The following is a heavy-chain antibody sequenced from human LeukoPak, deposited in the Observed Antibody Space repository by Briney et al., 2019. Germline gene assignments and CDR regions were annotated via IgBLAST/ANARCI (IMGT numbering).Heavy chain of an antibody. D-gene: IGHD1-26*01. CDR2: INHSGST. V-gene: IGHV4-34*01. Sequence: SETLSLTCAVYGGSFSGYYWSWIRQPPGKGLEWIGEINHSGSTNYNPSLKSRVTISVDTSKNQFSLKLSSVTAADTAVYYCASFPGGSYPTNKYYFDYWGQGTLVTVSS. J-gene: IGHJ4*02. CDR3: ASFPGGSYPTNKYYFDY. CDR1: GGSFSGYY.